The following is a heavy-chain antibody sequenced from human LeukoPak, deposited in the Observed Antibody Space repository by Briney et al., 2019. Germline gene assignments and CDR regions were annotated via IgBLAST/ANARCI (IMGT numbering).Heavy chain of an antibody. CDR2: IYSGGST. D-gene: IGHD1-26*01. V-gene: IGHV3-53*01. CDR1: GFTFSSYA. Sequence: GGSLRLSCAASGFTFSSYAMSWVRQAPGKGLEWVSVIYSGGSTYYADSVKGRFTISRDNSKNTLYLQMNSLRAEDTAVYYCARSYSYWGQGTLVTVSS. CDR3: ARSYSY. J-gene: IGHJ4*02.